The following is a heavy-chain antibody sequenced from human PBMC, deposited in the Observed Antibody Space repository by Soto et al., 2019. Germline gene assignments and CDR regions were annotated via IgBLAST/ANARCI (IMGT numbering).Heavy chain of an antibody. CDR1: GYSFTSYW. Sequence: GESLKISCKGSGYSFTSYWIGWVRQMPGKGLEWMGIIYPGDSDTRYSPSFQGQVTISADKSISTAYLQWSSLKASDTAMYYCARPSGYCTNGVCYSGKMVFDYWGQGTLVTVSS. CDR2: IYPGDSDT. V-gene: IGHV5-51*01. D-gene: IGHD2-8*01. J-gene: IGHJ4*02. CDR3: ARPSGYCTNGVCYSGKMVFDY.